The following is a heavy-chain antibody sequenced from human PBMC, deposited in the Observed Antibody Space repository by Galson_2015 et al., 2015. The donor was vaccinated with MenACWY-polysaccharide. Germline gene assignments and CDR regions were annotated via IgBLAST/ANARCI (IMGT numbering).Heavy chain of an antibody. Sequence: SVKVSCKASGYSFNDNYIHWVRQAPGQGLEWMGWIHPKSGGTQYAQKFQGRVTMTRDTSISTSYMELSRLRPVDTAVYYCATPGGRDYWGQGTLVTVSS. D-gene: IGHD4-23*01. CDR2: IHPKSGGT. J-gene: IGHJ4*02. V-gene: IGHV1-2*02. CDR1: GYSFNDNY. CDR3: ATPGGRDY.